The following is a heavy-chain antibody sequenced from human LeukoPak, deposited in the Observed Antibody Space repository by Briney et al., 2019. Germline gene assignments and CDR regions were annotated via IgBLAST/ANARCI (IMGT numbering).Heavy chain of an antibody. J-gene: IGHJ4*02. Sequence: GGSLRLSCAASGFTVSSNYTTWVRQAPGKGLEWVGRVRNKANGYRTEYAASVKGRFTVSGDASKSSLYLQMNSLKIEDTAVYYCARSGYCGAGACYSDYFDYWGQGTLVTVSS. CDR3: ARSGYCGAGACYSDYFDY. V-gene: IGHV3-72*01. D-gene: IGHD2-15*01. CDR1: GFTVSSNY. CDR2: VRNKANGYRT.